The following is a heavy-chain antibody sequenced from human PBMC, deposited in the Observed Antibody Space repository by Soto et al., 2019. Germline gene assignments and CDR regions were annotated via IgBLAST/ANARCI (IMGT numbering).Heavy chain of an antibody. CDR1: GGTFNSYV. J-gene: IGHJ4*02. V-gene: IGHV1-69*13. CDR3: ARDGIHPRYFDY. D-gene: IGHD1-20*01. Sequence: SVKVSCKASGGTFNSYVIGWVRQAPGQGLEWMGGIIPIFGTAKYAQNFQGRVTITADESTNTAYMELSRLRSEDTAVYYCARDGIHPRYFDYWGQGTLVTVSS. CDR2: IIPIFGTA.